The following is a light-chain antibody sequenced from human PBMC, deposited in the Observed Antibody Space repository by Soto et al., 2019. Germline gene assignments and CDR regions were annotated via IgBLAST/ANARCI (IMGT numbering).Light chain of an antibody. J-gene: IGKJ1*01. CDR1: QSISSW. Sequence: DIQMTQSPSTLSASVGDRVTITCRASQSISSWLAWYQQKPGKAPKLLIYDAYSLESGVPSRFSGNRSGTEFTLTISSLQPDDFATYYCQQYNSYSWTFGQGTKVEIK. CDR3: QQYNSYSWT. V-gene: IGKV1-5*01. CDR2: DAY.